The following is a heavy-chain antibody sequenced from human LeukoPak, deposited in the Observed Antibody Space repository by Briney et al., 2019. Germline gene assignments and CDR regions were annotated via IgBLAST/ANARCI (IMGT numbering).Heavy chain of an antibody. V-gene: IGHV3-48*01. D-gene: IGHD4-23*01. Sequence: GGSLRLSCATSGFTFSRYSMNWVRQAPGKGLEWVSYISSSSSTIYYADSVKGRFTISRDNAKNSLYLQMNSLRAEDTAVYYCARDYYGGNGLGDFDIWGQGTMVTVSS. CDR3: ARDYYGGNGLGDFDI. J-gene: IGHJ3*02. CDR2: ISSSSSTI. CDR1: GFTFSRYS.